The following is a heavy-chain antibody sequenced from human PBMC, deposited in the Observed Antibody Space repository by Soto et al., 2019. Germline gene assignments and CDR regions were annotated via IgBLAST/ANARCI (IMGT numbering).Heavy chain of an antibody. V-gene: IGHV1-69*01. CDR1: GGTFISYA. J-gene: IGHJ3*02. Sequence: QVQLVQSGAEVKKSGSSVKVSCKASGGTFISYAISWVRQAPGQGIEWMGGIIPIFGTVHYGQKFQGRVTITADESTSIVYMELSSLRSEATAVYYFAVGTHSSGWYGIWGQGTMVTVSS. CDR2: IIPIFGTV. D-gene: IGHD6-19*01. CDR3: AVGTHSSGWYGI.